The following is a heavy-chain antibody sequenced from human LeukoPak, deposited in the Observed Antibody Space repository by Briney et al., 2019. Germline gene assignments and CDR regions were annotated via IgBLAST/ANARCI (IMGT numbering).Heavy chain of an antibody. CDR3: VRARGGYSYGDADY. CDR2: ISNNGGST. CDR1: GFTFSSYA. J-gene: IGHJ4*02. V-gene: IGHV3-64D*06. D-gene: IGHD5-18*01. Sequence: PGWSLRLSCSASGFTFSSYALHSVRQAPGKGLEYVSAISNNGGSTYKADAVKGRVTISRDNSKHTLYLQMNSLGAWDTAVDYCVRARGGYSYGDADYWGQGTMVTVSS.